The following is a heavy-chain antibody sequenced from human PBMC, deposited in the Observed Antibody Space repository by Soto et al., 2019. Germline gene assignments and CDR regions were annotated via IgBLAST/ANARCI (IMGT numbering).Heavy chain of an antibody. Sequence: QVQLQESGPGLVKPSQTLSLTCTVSGGSISSGGYYWSWIRQHPGKGLEWIGYIYYSGSTYYNPSLQSRVTISVDTSKNHFSLKLSSVTAADTAVYYCARKDLVLFNFDYWGEGTLVTVSS. CDR3: ARKDLVLFNFDY. J-gene: IGHJ4*02. D-gene: IGHD2-8*01. CDR2: IYYSGST. V-gene: IGHV4-31*03. CDR1: GGSISSGGYY.